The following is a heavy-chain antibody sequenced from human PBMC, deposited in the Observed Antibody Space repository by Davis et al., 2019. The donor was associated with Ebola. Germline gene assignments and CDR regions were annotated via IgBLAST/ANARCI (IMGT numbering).Heavy chain of an antibody. CDR1: GGTFSSYA. Sequence: SVKVSCKASGGTFSSYAFSWVRQAPGQGLEWMGRIIPIVGVVNYAQNFQGRVTITADKSTSTAYMELSSLRSEDTAVYYCAKEVITETLFDHWGQGTLVTVSS. J-gene: IGHJ4*02. D-gene: IGHD1-20*01. CDR3: AKEVITETLFDH. V-gene: IGHV1-69*04. CDR2: IIPIVGVV.